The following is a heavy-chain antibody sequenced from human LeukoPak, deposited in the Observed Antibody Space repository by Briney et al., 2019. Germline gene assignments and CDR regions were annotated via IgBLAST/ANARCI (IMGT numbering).Heavy chain of an antibody. CDR3: ARGFAPAYNFGVFDY. V-gene: IGHV3-53*01. Sequence: PGGSLRLSCAASGFTVSNNYMIWVRQAPGKGLELVSLFHTGGETEYADSVKGRFTMSRDTSQNTVSLHMNSLRAEDTAVYYCARGFAPAYNFGVFDYWGQGTLVTVSS. CDR1: GFTVSNNY. D-gene: IGHD5-24*01. CDR2: FHTGGET. J-gene: IGHJ4*02.